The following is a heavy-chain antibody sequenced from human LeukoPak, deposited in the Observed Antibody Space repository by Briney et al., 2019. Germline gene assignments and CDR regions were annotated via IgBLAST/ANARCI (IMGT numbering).Heavy chain of an antibody. V-gene: IGHV3-64*01. CDR3: ARGKRLELRSWFDP. CDR1: GFTFSSYA. Sequence: PGGSLRLSCAASGFTFSSYAMHWVRQAPGKGLEYVSAISSNGGSTYYANSVKGRFTISRDNSKNTLYLQMGSLRAEDMAVYYCARGKRLELRSWFDPWGQGTLVTVSS. J-gene: IGHJ5*02. CDR2: ISSNGGST. D-gene: IGHD1-7*01.